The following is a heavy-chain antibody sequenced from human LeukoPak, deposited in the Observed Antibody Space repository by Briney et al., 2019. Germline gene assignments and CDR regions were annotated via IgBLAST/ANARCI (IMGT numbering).Heavy chain of an antibody. CDR2: IYYSGST. J-gene: IGHJ4*02. V-gene: IGHV4-59*12. CDR1: GGSISSYY. D-gene: IGHD3-22*01. CDR3: ARGQDYDSSGYYRWNYFDY. Sequence: KASETLSLTCTVSGGSISSYYWSWIRQPPGKGLEWIGYIYYSGSTNYNPPLKSRVTISVDTSKNQFSLKLSSVTAADTAVYYCARGQDYDSSGYYRWNYFDYWGQGTLVTVSS.